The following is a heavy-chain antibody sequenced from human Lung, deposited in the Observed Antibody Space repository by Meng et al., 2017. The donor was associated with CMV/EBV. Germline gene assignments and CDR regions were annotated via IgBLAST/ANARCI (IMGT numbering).Heavy chain of an antibody. J-gene: IGHJ4*02. Sequence: FNSSRLIWVRQAPGKGLEWVGRISAYSGNTNYAQKIQDRVTMTTHSSSNTAYMELRSLRSDDTAIYYCARVVVHYYARGDNADYSDYWGQGTLVTVSS. V-gene: IGHV1-18*04. CDR3: ARVVVHYYARGDNADYSDY. CDR1: FNSSR. CDR2: ISAYSGNT. D-gene: IGHD3-10*02.